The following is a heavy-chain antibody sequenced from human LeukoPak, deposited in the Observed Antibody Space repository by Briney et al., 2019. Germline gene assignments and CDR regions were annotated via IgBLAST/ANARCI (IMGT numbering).Heavy chain of an antibody. CDR1: GFTFDDYA. CDR3: AKGFYHYFDY. CDR2: ISWNSGSI. J-gene: IGHJ4*02. D-gene: IGHD3-16*02. V-gene: IGHV3-9*01. Sequence: GRSLRLSCAASGFTFDDYAMHWVRQAPGKGLEWVSGISWNSGSIGYADSVKGRFTISRDNAKNSLYLRMNSLRAEDTALYYRAKGFYHYFDYWGQGTLVTVSS.